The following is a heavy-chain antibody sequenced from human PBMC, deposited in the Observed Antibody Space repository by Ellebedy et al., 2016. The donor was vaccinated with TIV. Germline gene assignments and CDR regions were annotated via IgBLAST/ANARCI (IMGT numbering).Heavy chain of an antibody. CDR2: MNPNSGNT. CDR3: ARGLRRAPPYYDSSGGLGY. J-gene: IGHJ4*02. D-gene: IGHD3-22*01. V-gene: IGHV1-8*03. CDR1: GYTFTSYD. Sequence: AASVKVSCKASGYTFTSYDINWVRQATGQGLEWMGWMNPNSGNTGYAQKFQGRVTITRNTSISTAYMELSSLRSEDTAVYYCARGLRRAPPYYDSSGGLGYWGQGTLVTVSS.